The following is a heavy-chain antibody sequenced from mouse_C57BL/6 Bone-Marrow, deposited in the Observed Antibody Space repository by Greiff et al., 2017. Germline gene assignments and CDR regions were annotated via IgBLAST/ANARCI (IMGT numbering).Heavy chain of an antibody. CDR3: AREGSFAC. CDR1: GFTFSSYA. J-gene: IGHJ3*01. Sequence: EVQLVESGGGLVKPGGSLKLSCAASGFTFSSYAMSWVRQTPEQRLEWVATISDGGSYTYYPDNVKGRFTISRDNAKNNLYLQMSHLKSEDTAMYYCAREGSFACWGRGTLVTVAA. V-gene: IGHV5-4*01. CDR2: ISDGGSYT.